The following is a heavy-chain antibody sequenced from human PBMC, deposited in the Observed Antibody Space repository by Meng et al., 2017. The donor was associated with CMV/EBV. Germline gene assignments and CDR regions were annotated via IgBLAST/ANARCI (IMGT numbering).Heavy chain of an antibody. CDR1: GFTFRTCN. D-gene: IGHD3/OR15-3a*01. CDR2: ITSSSDYV. CDR3: ARVGPRVTFVGFSFDF. Sequence: GESLKISCAASGFTFRTCNMNWVRQAPGKGLEWVSSITSSSDYVRYAGSVKGRFTISRDNAKNALYLQMNNVRAEDTAVYYCARVGPRVTFVGFSFDFWGLGTMVTVSS. J-gene: IGHJ4*02. V-gene: IGHV3-21*01.